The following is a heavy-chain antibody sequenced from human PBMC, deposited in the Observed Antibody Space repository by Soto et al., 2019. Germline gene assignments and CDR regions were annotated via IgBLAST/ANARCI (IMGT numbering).Heavy chain of an antibody. D-gene: IGHD1-26*01. V-gene: IGHV3-72*01. J-gene: IGHJ6*01. CDR1: GFTFSDHY. Sequence: PGGSLRRSCAASGFTFSDHYMDWVRQAPGKGLEWVARSRNRVNSHTTEYAASVKGRFTISRDESKSSLYLQMNSLKIENTAVYYCTRGLLGGAPSYTFHGMDVWGQGTTVTVSS. CDR2: SRNRVNSHTT. CDR3: TRGLLGGAPSYTFHGMDV.